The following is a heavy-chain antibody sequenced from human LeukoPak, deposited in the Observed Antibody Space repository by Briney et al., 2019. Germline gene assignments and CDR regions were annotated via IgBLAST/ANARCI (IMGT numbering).Heavy chain of an antibody. CDR3: ARSPLVLFSDAFDI. CDR2: IIPIFGTA. Sequence: SVKVSYKASGGTFSSYAISWVRQAPGQGLEWMGGIIPIFGTANYAQKFQGRVTITADESTSTAYMELSSLRSEDTAVYYCARSPLVLFSDAFDIWGQGTMVTVSS. V-gene: IGHV1-69*13. CDR1: GGTFSSYA. J-gene: IGHJ3*02. D-gene: IGHD6-13*01.